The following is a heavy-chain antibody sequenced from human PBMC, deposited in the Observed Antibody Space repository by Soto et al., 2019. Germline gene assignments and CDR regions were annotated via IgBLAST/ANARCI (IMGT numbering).Heavy chain of an antibody. CDR1: GASVSSGSYH. CDR2: VYYSGNA. D-gene: IGHD2-21*02. V-gene: IGHV4-61*01. CDR3: ARSDNVILTASFYY. Sequence: QVQLQESGPGLVKPSETLSLTCSVSGASVSSGSYHWSWIRQPPGKGLEWLGCVYYSGNAKYNPSLQSRATISVDMSTNQVTLNLKSVTAADTAIYYCARSDNVILTASFYYWGQGTLVTVSS. J-gene: IGHJ4*02.